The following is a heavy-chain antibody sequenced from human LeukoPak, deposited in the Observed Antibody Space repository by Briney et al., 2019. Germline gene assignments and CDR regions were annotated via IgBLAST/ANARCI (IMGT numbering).Heavy chain of an antibody. Sequence: GASVKVSCKASGYTFTSYGISWVRQAPGQGLEWMGLINAYNGNTNYAQKFQGRVTMTTDTSTSTAYMELRSLRSDDTAVYYRARDLSRGVAAAGTSRRFDYWGQGTLVTVSS. V-gene: IGHV1-18*04. J-gene: IGHJ4*02. CDR1: GYTFTSYG. D-gene: IGHD6-13*01. CDR2: INAYNGNT. CDR3: ARDLSRGVAAAGTSRRFDY.